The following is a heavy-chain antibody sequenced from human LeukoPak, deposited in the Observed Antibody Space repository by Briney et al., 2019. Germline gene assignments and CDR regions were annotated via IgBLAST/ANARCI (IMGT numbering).Heavy chain of an antibody. D-gene: IGHD2/OR15-2a*01. V-gene: IGHV3-30*02. CDR1: GFTFSSYG. J-gene: IGHJ4*02. CDR2: IRYDGSNK. Sequence: GGSLRLSCAASGFTFSSYGMHWVRQAPGKGLEWVALIRYDGSNKYYTDSVKGRLTISRDNSKNTLYLQMNSLRAEDTAIYYCAREGPRGNSQFDYWGQGTLVTVSS. CDR3: AREGPRGNSQFDY.